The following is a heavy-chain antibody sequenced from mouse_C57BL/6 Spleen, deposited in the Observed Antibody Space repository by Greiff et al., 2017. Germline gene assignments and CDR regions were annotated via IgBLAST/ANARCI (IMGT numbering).Heavy chain of an antibody. CDR1: GFTFSSYA. V-gene: IGHV5-4*01. J-gene: IGHJ3*01. CDR3: AREGTTMVTTQFAY. D-gene: IGHD2-2*01. CDR2: ISAGGSYT. Sequence: DVQLVESGGGLVKPGGSLKLSCAASGFTFSSYAMSWVRQTPEKRLEWVATISAGGSYTYYPDNVKGRFTISRDTAKNNLYLQMSHLKSEDTAMYYCAREGTTMVTTQFAYWGQGTLVTVSA.